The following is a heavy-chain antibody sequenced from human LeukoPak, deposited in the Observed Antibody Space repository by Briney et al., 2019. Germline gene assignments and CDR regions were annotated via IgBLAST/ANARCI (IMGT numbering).Heavy chain of an antibody. V-gene: IGHV1-2*02. CDR1: GYTFTGYY. J-gene: IGHJ6*02. CDR2: INPNSGGT. D-gene: IGHD6-19*01. Sequence: ASVKVSCKASGYTFTGYYMHWVRRAPGQGLEWMGWINPNSGGTNYAQKFQGRVTMTRDTSISTAYMELSRLRSDDTAVYYCARDLGLDSRDYYYYYGMDVWGQGTTVTVSS. CDR3: ARDLGLDSRDYYYYYGMDV.